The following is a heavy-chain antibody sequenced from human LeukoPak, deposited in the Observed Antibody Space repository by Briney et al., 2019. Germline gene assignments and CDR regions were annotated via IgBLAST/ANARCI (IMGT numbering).Heavy chain of an antibody. J-gene: IGHJ4*02. V-gene: IGHV4-39*01. CDR2: IYYSGST. D-gene: IGHD3-10*01. Sequence: PSETLSLTCTVSGGSISSSGYYWGWIRQPPGKGLEWIGSIYYSGSTYYNPSLKSRVTISIDTSKNQFSLKPSSVTAADTAVYYCARRSLWFGELSLYYFDYWGQGTLVTVSS. CDR3: ARRSLWFGELSLYYFDY. CDR1: GGSISSSGYY.